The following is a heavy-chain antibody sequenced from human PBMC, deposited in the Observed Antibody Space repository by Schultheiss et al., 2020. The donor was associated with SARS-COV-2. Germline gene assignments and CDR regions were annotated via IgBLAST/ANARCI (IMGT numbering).Heavy chain of an antibody. CDR1: GFTFSTYG. CDR2: IWYHGSNK. CDR3: AKSLSEFTVNPLGY. J-gene: IGHJ4*02. Sequence: GGSLRLSCAASGFTFSTYGMHWVRQAPGKGLEWVAVIWYHGSNKYYADSVKGRFTISRDNSKNTLYLQMNTLRAEDTAMYYCAKSLSEFTVNPLGYWGQGTLVTVSS. V-gene: IGHV3-33*06. D-gene: IGHD4-17*01.